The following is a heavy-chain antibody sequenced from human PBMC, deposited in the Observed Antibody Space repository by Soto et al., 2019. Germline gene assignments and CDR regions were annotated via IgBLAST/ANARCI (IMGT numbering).Heavy chain of an antibody. CDR1: GYTFTSYA. J-gene: IGHJ6*02. CDR2: INAGNGNT. Sequence: ASVKVSCKASGYTFTSYAIQWVRQAPGQRLEWMGWINAGNGNTKYSQKFQGRVTITRDTSASTAYMELSSLRSEDTAVYYCARDQDVVVPAAIGYYYYYGMDVWGQGTTVTVS. CDR3: ARDQDVVVPAAIGYYYYYGMDV. D-gene: IGHD2-2*01. V-gene: IGHV1-3*01.